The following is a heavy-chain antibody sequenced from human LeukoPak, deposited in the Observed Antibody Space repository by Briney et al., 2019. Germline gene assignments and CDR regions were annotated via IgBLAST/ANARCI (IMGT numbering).Heavy chain of an antibody. CDR1: GFTFSTYS. CDR3: AKYASSSWYWYFDL. V-gene: IGHV3-21*04. Sequence: TGGSLRLSCAASGFTFSTYSMNWVRQAPGKGLEWVSSISSDSNYIYYADSVKGRFTISRDNAKDSLYLQMNSLRAEDTAVYYCAKYASSSWYWYFDLWGRGTLVTVSS. J-gene: IGHJ2*01. D-gene: IGHD6-13*01. CDR2: ISSDSNYI.